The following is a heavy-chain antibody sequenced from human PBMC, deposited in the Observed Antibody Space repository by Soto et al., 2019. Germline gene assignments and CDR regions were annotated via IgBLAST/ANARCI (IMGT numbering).Heavy chain of an antibody. D-gene: IGHD6-13*01. V-gene: IGHV5-51*01. CDR1: GYSFTSYW. CDR2: IYPGDSDT. J-gene: IGHJ5*02. Sequence: GESLKISCKGSGYSFTSYWIGWVRQMPGKGLEWMGIIYPGDSDTRYSPSFQGQVTISADKSISTAYLQWSSLKASDTAMYYCARLKTSAAGTNWFDPWRQGTLVTVSS. CDR3: ARLKTSAAGTNWFDP.